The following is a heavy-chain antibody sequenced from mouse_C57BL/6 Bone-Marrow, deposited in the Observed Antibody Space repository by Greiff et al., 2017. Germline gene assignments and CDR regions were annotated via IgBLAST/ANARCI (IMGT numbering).Heavy chain of an antibody. V-gene: IGHV1-20*01. Sequence: EVKLQESGPELVKPGDSVKISCKASGYSFTGYFMNWVMQSHGKSLEWIGRINPYNGDNFYNQKFKGKATLTVDKSSITAHMELRRLTSEDSAVYYFARTYYYAMDYWGQGTSVTVSS. CDR2: INPYNGDN. CDR3: ARTYYYAMDY. CDR1: GYSFTGYF. J-gene: IGHJ4*01.